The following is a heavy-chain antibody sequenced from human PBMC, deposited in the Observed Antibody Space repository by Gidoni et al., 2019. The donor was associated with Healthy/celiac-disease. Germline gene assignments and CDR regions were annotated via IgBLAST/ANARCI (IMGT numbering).Heavy chain of an antibody. CDR3: ARDYDSSGYGYAFDI. CDR1: GFTVSSNY. V-gene: IGHV3-53*01. J-gene: IGHJ3*02. CDR2: IYSGGST. Sequence: EVQLVESGGGLIQPGGSLRLSCAASGFTVSSNYMSWVRQAPGKGLGWVSVIYSGGSTYYADSVKGRFTISRDNSKNTLYLQMNSLRAEDTAVYYCARDYDSSGYGYAFDIWGQGTMVTVSS. D-gene: IGHD3-22*01.